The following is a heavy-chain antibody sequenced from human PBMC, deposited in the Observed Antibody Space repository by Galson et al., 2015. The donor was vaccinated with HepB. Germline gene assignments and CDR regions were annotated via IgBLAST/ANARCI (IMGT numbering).Heavy chain of an antibody. CDR2: INTNTGNP. D-gene: IGHD6-19*01. CDR3: ARDRIAVAGSRGGFDY. Sequence: SVKVSCKASGYTFTSYAMNWVRQAPGQGLEWMGWINTNTGNPTYAQGFAGRFVFSLDTSVSTAYLQISSLKAEDTAVYYCARDRIAVAGSRGGFDYWGQGTLVTVSS. V-gene: IGHV7-4-1*02. CDR1: GYTFTSYA. J-gene: IGHJ4*02.